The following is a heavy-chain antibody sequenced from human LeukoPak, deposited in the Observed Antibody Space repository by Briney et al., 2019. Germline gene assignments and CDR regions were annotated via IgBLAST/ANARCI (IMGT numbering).Heavy chain of an antibody. CDR1: GFTFSTYG. J-gene: IGHJ4*02. V-gene: IGHV3-21*01. CDR3: ARDGGYCLSTSCSAEYYFDY. CDR2: ISGSGSSI. Sequence: GGSLRLSCAASGFTFSTYGMNWVRQAPGKGLEWVSSISGSGSSIYYAESLKGRFTISRDNAKNSMSLHMNSLRAEDTAMYYCARDGGYCLSTSCSAEYYFDYWGQGTLVTVSS. D-gene: IGHD2-2*03.